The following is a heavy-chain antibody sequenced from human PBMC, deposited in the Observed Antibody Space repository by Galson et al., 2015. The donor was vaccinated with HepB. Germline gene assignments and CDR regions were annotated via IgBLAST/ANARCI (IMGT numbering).Heavy chain of an antibody. CDR1: GFTFSSYS. CDR2: ISSSSSCI. CDR3: ARDQRYCSSTSCYLNYYYYYGMDV. Sequence: SLRLSCAASGFTFSSYSMNWVRQAPGKGLEWVSSISSSSSCIYYADSVKGRFTISRDNAKNSLYLQMNSLRAEDTAVYYCARDQRYCSSTSCYLNYYYYYGMDVWGQGTTVTVSS. V-gene: IGHV3-21*01. J-gene: IGHJ6*02. D-gene: IGHD2-2*01.